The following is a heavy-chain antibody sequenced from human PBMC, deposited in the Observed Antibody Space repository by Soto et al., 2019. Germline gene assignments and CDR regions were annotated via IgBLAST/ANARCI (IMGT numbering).Heavy chain of an antibody. CDR2: INPSGGST. CDR3: ARVSPLAVAGTDAFDI. J-gene: IGHJ3*02. D-gene: IGHD6-19*01. V-gene: IGHV1-46*03. Sequence: ASVKVSCKASGYTFTSYYMHWVRQAPGQGLEWMGIINPSGGSTSYAQKFQGRVTMTRDTSTSTVYMELSSLRSEDTAVYYCARVSPLAVAGTDAFDIWGQGTMVTDSS. CDR1: GYTFTSYY.